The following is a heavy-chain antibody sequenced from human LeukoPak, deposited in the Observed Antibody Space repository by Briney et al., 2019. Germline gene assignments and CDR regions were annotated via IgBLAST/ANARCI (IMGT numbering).Heavy chain of an antibody. CDR1: GVTSSVLL. D-gene: IGHD3-22*01. CDR3: ANRKASGGYYSFDY. J-gene: IGHJ4*02. Sequence: GGSLRLSSAASGVTSSVLLMAGVRQAPGKGLEWVSGVSGGGGSTYYADSVKGRFTISRDNSKNTLYLQMNSLRAEDTAVYYCANRKASGGYYSFDYWGQGTLVTVSS. CDR2: VSGGGGST. V-gene: IGHV3-23*01.